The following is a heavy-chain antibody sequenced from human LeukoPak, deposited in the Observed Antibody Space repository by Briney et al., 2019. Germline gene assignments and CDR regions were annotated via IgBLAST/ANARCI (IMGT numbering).Heavy chain of an antibody. CDR2: IDISGTYI. J-gene: IGHJ4*01. V-gene: IGHV3-21*01. CDR3: ARDLSATARAYDY. Sequence: GGSLRLSCAASGFIVSDYNMNWVRQAPGKGLEWVSFIDISGTYITYADSVKGRFTISRDDAKNSLYLQMNSLRAEDTAVYYCARDLSATARAYDYWGQGTLVTVSS. D-gene: IGHD1-26*01. CDR1: GFIVSDYN.